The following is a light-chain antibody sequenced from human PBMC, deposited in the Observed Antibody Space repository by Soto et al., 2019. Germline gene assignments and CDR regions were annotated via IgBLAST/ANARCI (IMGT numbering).Light chain of an antibody. CDR1: SSDVGRYNL. V-gene: IGLV2-23*01. CDR3: SSYAGFSTSVI. J-gene: IGLJ2*01. Sequence: QSALTQPASVSGSPGQSISISCTGTSSDVGRYNLVSWYQQHPGKAPKLLIYEANKRPSGVSNRFSGSKSGNTASLTISGLQAEDEADYYCSSYAGFSTSVIFGGGTKLTVL. CDR2: EAN.